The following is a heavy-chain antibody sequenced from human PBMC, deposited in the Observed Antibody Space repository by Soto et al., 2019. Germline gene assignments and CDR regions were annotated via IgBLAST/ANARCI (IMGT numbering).Heavy chain of an antibody. V-gene: IGHV4-59*08. CDR3: ARLGGFYQSLDS. D-gene: IGHD3-22*01. J-gene: IGHJ5*01. Sequence: PSETLSLTCTVSGGSISSYYSSWFRQPPGKGLEWIGYIYYTGTTTYNPSIKSRVTISVDSSKNQFSLNLTSVSAADTAVYYCARLGGFYQSLDSWGQGTLVTVS. CDR1: GGSISSYY. CDR2: IYYTGTT.